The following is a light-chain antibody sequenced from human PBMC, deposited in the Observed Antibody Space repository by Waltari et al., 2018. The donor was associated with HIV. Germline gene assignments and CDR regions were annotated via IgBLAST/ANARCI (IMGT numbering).Light chain of an antibody. CDR1: RSDVGGYNY. CDR2: GVT. J-gene: IGLJ2*01. CDR3: SSYAGSKNLVV. V-gene: IGLV2-8*01. Sequence: SALTQPPSASGSPGQSVTISCTGTRSDVGGYNYVSWYQQHPGKAPKLMIYGVTKRPSGVPDRFSGSRSGNTASLTVSGLQAEDEADYFCSSYAGSKNLVVFGGGTKLTVL.